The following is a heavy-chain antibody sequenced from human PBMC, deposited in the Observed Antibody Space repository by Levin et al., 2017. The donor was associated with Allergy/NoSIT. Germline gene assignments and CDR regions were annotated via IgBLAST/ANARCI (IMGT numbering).Heavy chain of an antibody. J-gene: IGHJ4*02. Sequence: GGSLRLSCEASGFSISNYWMAWVRQAPGKGLEWVANIRQDGSEKYYVDSVKGRFTISRDNAKNSLFLQVNSLRAEDTAVYYCVTSRGGGWSHWGQGTLVTVSS. D-gene: IGHD6-19*01. CDR2: IRQDGSEK. CDR1: GFSISNYW. V-gene: IGHV3-7*01. CDR3: VTSRGGGWSH.